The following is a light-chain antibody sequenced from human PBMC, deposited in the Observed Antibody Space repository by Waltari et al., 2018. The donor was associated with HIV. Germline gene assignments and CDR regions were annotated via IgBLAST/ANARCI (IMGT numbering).Light chain of an antibody. Sequence: RATLSCRASQSVSSSYLAWYQQKPGQAPRLLIYTASTRATGIPDRFSGSGSGTDFTLTISRLEPEDFAVYYCQQYGSSPRTFGQGTKVEIK. J-gene: IGKJ1*01. CDR3: QQYGSSPRT. V-gene: IGKV3-20*01. CDR2: TAS. CDR1: QSVSSSY.